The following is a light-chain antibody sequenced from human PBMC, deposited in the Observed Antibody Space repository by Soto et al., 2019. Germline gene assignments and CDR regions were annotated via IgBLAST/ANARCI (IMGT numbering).Light chain of an antibody. CDR2: GTS. V-gene: IGKV3-20*01. Sequence: PATHALCXAVTGTYIXXSSQSVKSSYLAWYQHKPGQAPRLLIYGTSSRATGIPDRFSGSGSGTDFTLTISRLEPEDFAVYYCQQYGSSITCGQGTRPEIK. CDR3: QQYGSSIT. CDR1: QSVKSSY. J-gene: IGKJ5*01.